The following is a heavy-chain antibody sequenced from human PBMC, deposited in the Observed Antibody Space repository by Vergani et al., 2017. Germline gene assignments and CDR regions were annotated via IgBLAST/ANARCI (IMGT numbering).Heavy chain of an antibody. V-gene: IGHV3-7*01. CDR2: IKQDGSEK. D-gene: IGHD2-15*01. J-gene: IGHJ6*03. CDR1: GFTFSSYW. CDR3: ARMDGGAATYYYYYMDV. Sequence: EVQLVESGGGVVQPGGSLRLSCAASGFTFSSYWMSWVRQAPGKGLEWVANIKQDGSEKYYVDSVKGRFTISRDNAKNSLYLQMNSLRAEDTAVYYCARMDGGAATYYYYYMDVWGKGTTVTVSS.